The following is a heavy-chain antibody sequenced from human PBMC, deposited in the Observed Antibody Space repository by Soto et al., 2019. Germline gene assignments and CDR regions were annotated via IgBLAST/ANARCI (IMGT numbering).Heavy chain of an antibody. CDR2: IIPVFGTT. J-gene: IGHJ4*02. CDR1: GGTFNSFG. V-gene: IGHV1-69*01. CDR3: AIEVWGRGGYYLDS. D-gene: IGHD7-27*01. Sequence: QVHVVQSGAEVKKPGSSVKVTCKAFGGTFNSFGINWVRQAPGQGLEWMGGIIPVFGTTKYAQKFRDRVTLVADGSTSTAYMELSTLTSDDTAVYYCAIEVWGRGGYYLDSWGQGTLVTVSS.